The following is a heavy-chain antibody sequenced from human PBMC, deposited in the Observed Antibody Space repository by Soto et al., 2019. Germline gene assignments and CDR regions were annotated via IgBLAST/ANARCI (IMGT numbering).Heavy chain of an antibody. V-gene: IGHV4-61*01. D-gene: IGHD6-6*01. Sequence: PSETLSLTCTVSGGSVISGSYYWSWIRQPPGKGLEWIGYIYYSGSTNYNPSLKSRVTISVDTSKNQFSLKLSSVTAADTAVYYCARGSIAALYWGQGTLVTVSS. CDR3: ARGSIAALY. CDR1: GGSVISGSYY. CDR2: IYYSGST. J-gene: IGHJ4*02.